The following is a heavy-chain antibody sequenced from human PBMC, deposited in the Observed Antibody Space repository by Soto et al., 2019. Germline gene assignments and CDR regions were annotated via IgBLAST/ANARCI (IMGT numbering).Heavy chain of an antibody. V-gene: IGHV1-2*04. Sequence: ASVKVSCKASGYTFTGYYMHWVRQAPGQGLEWMGWINPNSGGTNYAQKFQGWVTMTRDTSISTAYMELSRLRSDDTAVYYCARGTNYGDYYYYYMDGWGKGTTVTVSS. D-gene: IGHD4-17*01. J-gene: IGHJ6*03. CDR3: ARGTNYGDYYYYYMDG. CDR2: INPNSGGT. CDR1: GYTFTGYY.